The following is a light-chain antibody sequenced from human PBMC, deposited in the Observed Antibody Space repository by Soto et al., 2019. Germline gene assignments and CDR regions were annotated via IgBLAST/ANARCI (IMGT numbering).Light chain of an antibody. J-gene: IGLJ1*01. V-gene: IGLV2-23*01. CDR1: SSDVGSYNL. Sequence: QSVLTQPASVSGSPGQSITISCTGTSSDVGSYNLVSWYQQHPGKAPKLMIYEGSKRPTGVSNRFSGSKSANTASLTISGLQPEDEADYYCGTWDNSLSAYVFGAGTKVTVL. CDR3: GTWDNSLSAYV. CDR2: EGS.